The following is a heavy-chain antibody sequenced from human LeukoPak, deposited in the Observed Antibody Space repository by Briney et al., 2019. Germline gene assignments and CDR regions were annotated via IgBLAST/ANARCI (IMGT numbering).Heavy chain of an antibody. D-gene: IGHD2-15*01. CDR1: GDSISSTSR. J-gene: IGHJ4*02. CDR2: SYHSGTT. V-gene: IGHV4-4*02. CDR3: VRGCSAGSCYGEY. Sequence: PSGTLSLTCAVSGDSISSTSRWSWLRQPPGKRLEWIGESYHSGTTNYNPSLKSRVTISVDKSKNQFSLNVNSVTAADTAVYYCVRGCSAGSCYGEYWGQGTLVTVSS.